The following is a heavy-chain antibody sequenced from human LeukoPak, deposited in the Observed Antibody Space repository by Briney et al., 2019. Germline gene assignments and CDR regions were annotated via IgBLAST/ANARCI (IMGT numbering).Heavy chain of an antibody. D-gene: IGHD4-17*01. CDR3: ARLPTGFPNWFDP. J-gene: IGHJ5*02. Sequence: SETLSLTCTVSGGSISGSSCYWGWIRQSPGRGLEWIGSIYYSDSGQMFYNPSLKSRVTMSADTSKNQFSLRVTSVTAADTAVYYCARLPTGFPNWFDPWGQGTLVTVSS. V-gene: IGHV4-39*01. CDR1: GGSISGSSCY. CDR2: IYYSDSGQM.